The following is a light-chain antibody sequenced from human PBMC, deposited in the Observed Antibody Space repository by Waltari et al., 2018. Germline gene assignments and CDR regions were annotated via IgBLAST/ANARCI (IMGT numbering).Light chain of an antibody. J-gene: IGKJ1*01. CDR3: QQYYSTPWT. CDR1: QSLLYSSNEKNY. Sequence: DIVMTQSPASLAVSLGERVTINCKSSQSLLYSSNEKNYLAWYQQKPGQAPKLLIYWASTRESGVPNRFSGSGSGTDFSLTISGLQAEDVAVYYCQQYYSTPWTFGQGTKVEIK. V-gene: IGKV4-1*01. CDR2: WAS.